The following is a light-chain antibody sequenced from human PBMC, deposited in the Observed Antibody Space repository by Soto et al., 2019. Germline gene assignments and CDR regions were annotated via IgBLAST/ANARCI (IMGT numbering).Light chain of an antibody. V-gene: IGLV2-14*01. J-gene: IGLJ1*01. CDR3: SSYTSLSTVV. CDR2: EVT. Sequence: QSALTQPASVSGSPGQSITMSCTGTSSDVGAYNFVSWYQLHPGEAPKLIIYEVTNRPSGVSERFSGSKSGNTASLTISGLQSEDETDYYCSSYTSLSTVVFGTGTKVTVL. CDR1: SSDVGAYNF.